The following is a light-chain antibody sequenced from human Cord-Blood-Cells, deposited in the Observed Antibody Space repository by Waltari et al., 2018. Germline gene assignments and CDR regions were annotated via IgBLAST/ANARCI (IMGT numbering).Light chain of an antibody. V-gene: IGLV2-23*01. CDR1: SRYVGSYNL. Sequence: QSALTQTASLCGSPGLSIPISCTGTSRYVGSYNLVSWFQQHPGKAPTLMIYEGRKRPSGVSNLFSGSKSGNTASQTISGLQAEDEADYDCCSYAGSSTFVFGGGTKLTVL. J-gene: IGLJ3*02. CDR3: CSYAGSSTFV. CDR2: EGR.